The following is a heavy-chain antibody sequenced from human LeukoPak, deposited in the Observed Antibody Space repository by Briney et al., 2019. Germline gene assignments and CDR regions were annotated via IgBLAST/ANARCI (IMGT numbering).Heavy chain of an antibody. CDR1: GVTFRSYG. CDR3: TTKVIRGNSGDDYDD. CDR2: ISSDGNDK. V-gene: IGHV3-30*03. D-gene: IGHD5-12*01. Sequence: GGSLRLSCAASGVTFRSYGMHWVRQAPGKGLEWVALISSDGNDKLYGDSVKGRFTISRDDSKSTLYLQMNSLRVEDTAVYYCTTKVIRGNSGDDYDDWGQGTLATVSS. J-gene: IGHJ4*02.